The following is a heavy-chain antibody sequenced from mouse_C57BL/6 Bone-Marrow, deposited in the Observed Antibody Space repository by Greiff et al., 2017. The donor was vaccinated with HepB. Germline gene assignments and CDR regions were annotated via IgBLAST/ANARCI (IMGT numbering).Heavy chain of an antibody. CDR3: AYYDYPIAY. CDR1: GYTFTSYG. D-gene: IGHD2-4*01. CDR2: IYPRSGNT. J-gene: IGHJ3*01. V-gene: IGHV1-81*01. Sequence: QVQLQQSGAELARPGASVKLSCKASGYTFTSYGISWVKQRTGQGLEWIGEIYPRSGNTYFNEKFKGKATLTADKSSSTAYMELRSLTSEDSAVYFCAYYDYPIAYWGQGTLVTVSA.